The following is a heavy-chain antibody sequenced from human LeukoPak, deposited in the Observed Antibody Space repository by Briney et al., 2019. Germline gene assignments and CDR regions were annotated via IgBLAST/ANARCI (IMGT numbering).Heavy chain of an antibody. CDR3: ARHRNGGSQDDAFDI. J-gene: IGHJ3*02. V-gene: IGHV3-15*01. CDR2: IKSKTDGGTT. CDR1: GFTFSNAW. Sequence: GGSLRLSCAASGFTFSNAWMSWVRQAPGKGLEWVGRIKSKTDGGTTDYAAPVKGRFTISRDNAKNSLYLQMNSLRAEDTAVYYCARHRNGGSQDDAFDIWGQGTMVTVSS. D-gene: IGHD2-15*01.